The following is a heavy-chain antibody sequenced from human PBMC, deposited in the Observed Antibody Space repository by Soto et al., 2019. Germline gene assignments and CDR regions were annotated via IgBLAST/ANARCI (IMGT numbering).Heavy chain of an antibody. Sequence: QVTLKESGPVLVKPTETLTLTCTVSGFSLSNARMGVSWIRQPPGKALEWLAHIFSNDEKSYSTSLKSRLTXRKYPSKSQAVLTMTNMDPVDTATNYCDLGKWSPGYWGQGTLVTLSS. CDR3: DLGKWSPGY. D-gene: IGHD2-15*01. CDR1: GFSLSNARMG. CDR2: IFSNDEK. V-gene: IGHV2-26*01. J-gene: IGHJ4*02.